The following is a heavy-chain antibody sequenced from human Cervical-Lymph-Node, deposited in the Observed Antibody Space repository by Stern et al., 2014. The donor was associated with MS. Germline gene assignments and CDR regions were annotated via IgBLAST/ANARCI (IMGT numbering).Heavy chain of an antibody. Sequence: QVQLQESGPGLVKPSGTLSLTCAVSCGSVSSTNWWSWVRQSPGKGLEWIGNIYHSGASNYRPSLRSRLSISLDNSKNHLSLHRTSVTAADTAVYYCARERQQYCNSEGCSYWYFDLWGRGTLVTVSS. D-gene: IGHD2/OR15-2a*01. CDR3: ARERQQYCNSEGCSYWYFDL. J-gene: IGHJ2*01. CDR2: IYHSGAS. V-gene: IGHV4-4*02. CDR1: CGSVSSTNW.